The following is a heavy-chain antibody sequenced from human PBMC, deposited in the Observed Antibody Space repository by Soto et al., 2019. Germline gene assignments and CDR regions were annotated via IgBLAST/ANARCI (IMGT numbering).Heavy chain of an antibody. CDR2: ISYDSTKT. Sequence: VGSLRLCCAASGFTFNSYGMHWVRQGPGNGLEWVAFISYDSTKTYYADSVKGRFTISRDNSNSALYVQMNSLTGEDTAVYYCARTRSAWSDFHYYSLDVWGQGTTVTVSS. J-gene: IGHJ6*02. CDR1: GFTFNSYG. D-gene: IGHD1-26*01. CDR3: ARTRSAWSDFHYYSLDV. V-gene: IGHV3-30*03.